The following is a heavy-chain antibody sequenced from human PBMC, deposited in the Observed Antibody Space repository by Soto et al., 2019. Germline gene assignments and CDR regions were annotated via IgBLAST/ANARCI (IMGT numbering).Heavy chain of an antibody. CDR2: ISAYNGNT. Sequence: ASVKVSCKASGYTFTSYGISWVRQAPGQGLEWMGWISAYNGNTNYAQKLQGRVTMTTDTSTSTAYMELRSLRSDDTAVYYCARDPPSTSGYGLYHYGMDVWGQGTTVTVSS. J-gene: IGHJ6*02. CDR3: ARDPPSTSGYGLYHYGMDV. V-gene: IGHV1-18*01. CDR1: GYTFTSYG. D-gene: IGHD5-12*01.